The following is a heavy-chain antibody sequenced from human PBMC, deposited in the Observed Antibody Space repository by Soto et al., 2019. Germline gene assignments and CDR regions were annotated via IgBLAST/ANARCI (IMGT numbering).Heavy chain of an antibody. D-gene: IGHD2-2*01. CDR2: VYYSGGT. J-gene: IGHJ5*02. CDR1: GGSIDNSHSF. CDR3: VRDGHCITTSCYGNWFDP. V-gene: IGHV4-39*02. Sequence: SETLSLTCDVSGGSIDNSHSFWGWVRQPPGRGLEFLGSVYYSGGTYYNPSLKSRVTVSVDTSKNQVSLRVRSVTVADTAVYYCVRDGHCITTSCYGNWFDPWGQGTLVTVSS.